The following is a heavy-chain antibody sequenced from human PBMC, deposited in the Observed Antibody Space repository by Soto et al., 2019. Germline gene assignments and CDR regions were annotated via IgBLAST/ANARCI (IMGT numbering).Heavy chain of an antibody. CDR1: GGTFSSYT. CDR3: ASLSDQQLVSGQVPPANDS. Sequence: QVQLVQSGAEVKKPGSSVKVSCKASGGTFSSYTISWVRQAPGQGLEWMGRIIPILGIANYAQKFQGRVTITADKSTSTAYRELSSLRSEDTAVYYCASLSDQQLVSGQVPPANDSCGQGPLVTVSS. D-gene: IGHD6-13*01. V-gene: IGHV1-69*02. J-gene: IGHJ4*02. CDR2: IIPILGIA.